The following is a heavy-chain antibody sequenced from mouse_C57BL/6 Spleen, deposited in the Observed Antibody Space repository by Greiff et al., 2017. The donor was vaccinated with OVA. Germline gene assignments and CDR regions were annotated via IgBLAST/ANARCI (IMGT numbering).Heavy chain of an antibody. J-gene: IGHJ2*01. V-gene: IGHV10-1*01. Sequence: DVQLVESGGGLVQPKGSLKLSCAASGFSFNNYAMNWVRQAPGKGVEWVARIRSKSNNYATYYADSGKDRFTISRDDSERIIYMQMNNSETDDTAMDYCVRHDYFDYWGQGTTLTVSS. CDR3: VRHDYFDY. CDR1: GFSFNNYA. CDR2: IRSKSNNYAT.